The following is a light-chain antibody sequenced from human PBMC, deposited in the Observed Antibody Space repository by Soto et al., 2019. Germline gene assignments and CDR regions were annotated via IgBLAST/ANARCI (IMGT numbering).Light chain of an antibody. J-gene: IGLJ3*02. CDR1: TGAVTSGHY. Sequence: QAVVTQEPSLTVSPGGTVTLTCGSSTGAVTSGHYPYWFQQKPGQAPRTLIYDTNNKQSWTPARFSGSLLGGKAALTLSGAQPEDAAEYYCLLSCSSVRAGVFGGGTKLTVL. CDR3: LLSCSSVRAGV. CDR2: DTN. V-gene: IGLV7-46*01.